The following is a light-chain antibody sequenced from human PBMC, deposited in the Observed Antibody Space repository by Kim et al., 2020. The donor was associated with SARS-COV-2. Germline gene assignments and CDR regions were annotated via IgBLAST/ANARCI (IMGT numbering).Light chain of an antibody. CDR1: SSDVGSYDY. CDR3: SSYTNSDTLV. J-gene: IGLJ3*02. V-gene: IGLV2-14*03. CDR2: DVN. Sequence: GQSVAISCTGSSSDVGSYDYVSWYQQHPGKAPKLMIHDVNDRPSGVSNRFSGSESGNTASLTISGLQAEDEADYYCSSYTNSDTLVFGGGTQLTVL.